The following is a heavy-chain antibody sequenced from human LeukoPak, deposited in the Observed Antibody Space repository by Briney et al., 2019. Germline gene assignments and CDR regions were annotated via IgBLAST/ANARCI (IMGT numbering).Heavy chain of an antibody. CDR1: GFTVSDNH. J-gene: IGHJ4*02. CDR3: ARDKSGDTIAAADTYFDY. Sequence: HPGGSLRLSCAASGFTVSDNHISWVRQAPGKGLEWVSAFFSGGSTHYADSVRGRFIISRDDSKNTVFLQMNSLRTEDTAVYYCARDKSGDTIAAADTYFDYWGQGTLATVSS. V-gene: IGHV3-66*01. D-gene: IGHD6-13*01. CDR2: FFSGGST.